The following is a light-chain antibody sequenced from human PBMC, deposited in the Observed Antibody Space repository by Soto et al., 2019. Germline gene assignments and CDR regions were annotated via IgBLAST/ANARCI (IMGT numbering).Light chain of an antibody. CDR1: QIVNNNY. CDR3: QQYGSSPLIT. Sequence: EIVLTHSPGTLSLSPGERATLSCRASQIVNNNYLAWYQQKPAQAPRLLIYDASNRATGIPARFSGSGAGTDFTLTISSLEPEDFSVYHCQQYGSSPLITLGQGTRLEIK. V-gene: IGKV3-20*01. CDR2: DAS. J-gene: IGKJ5*01.